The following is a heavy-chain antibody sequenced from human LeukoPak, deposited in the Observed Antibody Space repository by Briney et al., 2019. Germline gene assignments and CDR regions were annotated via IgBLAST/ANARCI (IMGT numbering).Heavy chain of an antibody. V-gene: IGHV3-30*18. J-gene: IGHJ4*02. CDR3: AKDPSRYQSLPPYFDY. CDR2: ISYDGSNK. Sequence: GGSLRLSCAASGFTFSSYGMHWVRQAPGKGLEWVAVISYDGSNKYYADSVKGRFTISRDNSKNTLYLQMNSLRAEDTAVYYCAKDPSRYQSLPPYFDYWGQGTLVTVSS. CDR1: GFTFSSYG. D-gene: IGHD1-14*01.